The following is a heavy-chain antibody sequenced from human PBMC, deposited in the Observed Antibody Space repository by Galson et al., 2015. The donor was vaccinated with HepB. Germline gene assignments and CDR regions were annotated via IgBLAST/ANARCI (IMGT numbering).Heavy chain of an antibody. V-gene: IGHV3-30*18. CDR3: AQGVTGYYFAE. Sequence: SLRLSCAASGFAFSDYGMHWVRQAPGKGPEWVAIISFDGSEKYYGDLVKGRFTISRDNSKNTLYLQMNSLRAEDTAVYYCAQGVTGYYFAEWGQGTRVTVSS. CDR2: ISFDGSEK. J-gene: IGHJ4*02. D-gene: IGHD3-9*01. CDR1: GFAFSDYG.